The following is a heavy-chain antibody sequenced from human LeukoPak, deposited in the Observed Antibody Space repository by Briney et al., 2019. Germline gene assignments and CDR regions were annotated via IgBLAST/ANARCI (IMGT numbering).Heavy chain of an antibody. J-gene: IGHJ4*02. V-gene: IGHV3-74*01. D-gene: IGHD3-10*01. CDR1: GFTFSSYW. CDR3: ARDRLLWFGEFELFDY. Sequence: GGSLRLSCAASGFTFSSYWMHWVRQAPAKGLVWVSRINSDGSSTSYADSVKGRFTISRDNAKNTLYLQMNSLRAEDTAVYYCARDRLLWFGEFELFDYWGQGTLVTVSS. CDR2: INSDGSST.